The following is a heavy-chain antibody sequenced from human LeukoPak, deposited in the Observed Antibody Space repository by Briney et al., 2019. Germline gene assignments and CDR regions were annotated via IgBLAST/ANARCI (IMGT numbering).Heavy chain of an antibody. CDR1: GFTFDDYG. CDR2: ISGSGGST. J-gene: IGHJ3*02. CDR3: AKGQGVQLWLTAFDI. V-gene: IGHV3-23*01. Sequence: GGSLRLSCAASGFTFDDYGMSWVRQAPGKGLEWVSAISGSGGSTYYADSVKGRFTISRDNSKNTLYLQMNSLRAEDTAVYYCAKGQGVQLWLTAFDIWGQGTMVTVSS. D-gene: IGHD5-18*01.